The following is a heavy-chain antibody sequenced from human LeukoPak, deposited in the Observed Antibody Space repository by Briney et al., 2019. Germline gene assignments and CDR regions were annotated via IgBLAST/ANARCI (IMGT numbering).Heavy chain of an antibody. Sequence: PGGSLRLSCAASGFTFSSYAMSWVRQAPGKGLEWVSATSGSGGSTYYADSVKGRFTISRDNSKNTLYLQMNSLRAEDTAVYYCAKDLVDTAMVTFYFDYWGQGTLVTVSS. V-gene: IGHV3-23*01. J-gene: IGHJ4*02. D-gene: IGHD5-18*01. CDR3: AKDLVDTAMVTFYFDY. CDR2: TSGSGGST. CDR1: GFTFSSYA.